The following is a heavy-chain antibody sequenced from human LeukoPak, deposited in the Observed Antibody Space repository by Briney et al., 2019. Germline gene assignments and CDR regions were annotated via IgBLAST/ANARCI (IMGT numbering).Heavy chain of an antibody. D-gene: IGHD2-21*02. CDR3: ARGGGGDPRESWFDP. CDR2: IYYSGST. V-gene: IGHV4-31*03. Sequence: SETLSLTCTVSGGSISSGGYYWSWIRQHPGKGLEWIGYIYYSGSTYYNPSLKSRVTISVDTSKNQFSLKLSSVTAADTAVYYCARGGGGDPRESWFDPWGQGTLVTVSS. J-gene: IGHJ5*02. CDR1: GGSISSGGYY.